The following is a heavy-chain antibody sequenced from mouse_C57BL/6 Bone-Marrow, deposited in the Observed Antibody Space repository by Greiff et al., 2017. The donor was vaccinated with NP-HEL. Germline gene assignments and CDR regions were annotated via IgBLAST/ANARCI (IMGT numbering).Heavy chain of an antibody. CDR2: ISDGGSYT. Sequence: EVHLVESGGGLVKPGGSLKLSCAASGFTFSSYAMSWVRQTPEKRLEWVATISDGGSYTYYPDNVKGRFTISRDNAKNNLYLQMSQLKSEDTAMYDWATIYYGNFWYFDVWGTGTTLTVSS. CDR1: GFTFSSYA. D-gene: IGHD2-1*01. J-gene: IGHJ1*03. CDR3: ATIYYGNFWYFDV. V-gene: IGHV5-4*01.